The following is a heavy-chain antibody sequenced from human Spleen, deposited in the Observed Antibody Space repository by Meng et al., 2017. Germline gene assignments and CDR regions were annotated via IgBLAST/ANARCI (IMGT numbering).Heavy chain of an antibody. CDR2: IYRGGTT. V-gene: IGHV3-53*01. CDR3: ASAIHSGSYDS. CDR1: GFTVSSSY. D-gene: IGHD1-26*01. J-gene: IGHJ4*02. Sequence: GGSLRLSCAASGFTVSSSYMSWVRQAPGKGLEWVSVIYRGGTTYYADSVKGRFTISTDNSKNTLYLQMNSLRAEDTAVYYCASAIHSGSYDSWGQGTLVTVSS.